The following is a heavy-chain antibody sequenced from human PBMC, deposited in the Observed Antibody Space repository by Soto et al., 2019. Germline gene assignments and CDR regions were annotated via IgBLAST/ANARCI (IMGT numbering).Heavy chain of an antibody. D-gene: IGHD2-15*01. CDR1: GFTVSNNY. Sequence: HPGGSLRLSCAASGFTVSNNYMSWVRQAPGKGLESVSVLYTDGSTYYADSVKGRFTISRDNPKNTLYLQMNSLRVEDTALYYCATAYCIDGSSCGFDYWGQGTLVTVSS. J-gene: IGHJ4*02. CDR3: ATAYCIDGSSCGFDY. CDR2: LYTDGST. V-gene: IGHV3-53*01.